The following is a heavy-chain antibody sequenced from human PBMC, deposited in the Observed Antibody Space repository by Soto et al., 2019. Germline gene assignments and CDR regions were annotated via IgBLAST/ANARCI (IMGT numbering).Heavy chain of an antibody. J-gene: IGHJ5*02. CDR3: ARDRGSNIFGVVITYNWFDP. V-gene: IGHV4-31*03. CDR1: GGYISSGGYY. Sequence: PSETLSLTCTVSGGYISSGGYYWSWIRQHPGKGLEWIGYIYYSGSTYYNPSLKSRVTISVDTSKNQFSLKLSSVTAADTAVYYCARDRGSNIFGVVITYNWFDPWGQGTLVTVSS. CDR2: IYYSGST. D-gene: IGHD3-3*01.